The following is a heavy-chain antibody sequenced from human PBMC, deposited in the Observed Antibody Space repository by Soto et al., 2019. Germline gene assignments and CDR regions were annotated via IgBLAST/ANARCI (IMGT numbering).Heavy chain of an antibody. CDR2: ISAFNGNT. V-gene: IGHV1-18*04. J-gene: IGHJ4*02. CDR3: AIERAVGLYLDD. D-gene: IGHD6-19*01. Sequence: QVQLLQSGPEVKKPGTSVKVSCKASGDTFTNLGISWVRQAPGQGLEWMGWISAFNGNTNYAQKFQGRVTMTTETSTRTLYMELRSLRSDDTAVYYCAIERAVGLYLDDWGQGTLVIVSS. CDR1: GDTFTNLG.